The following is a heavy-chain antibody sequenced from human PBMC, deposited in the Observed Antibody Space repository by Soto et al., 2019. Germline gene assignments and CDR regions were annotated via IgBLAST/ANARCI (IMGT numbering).Heavy chain of an antibody. J-gene: IGHJ4*02. Sequence: GGSLRLSCAASGFTFSFYAMHWVRQAPGKGLEWVAVISYNGRNKHYVDSVKGRFTISRDNSQFSLHLNSVTPEDTAVYYCAREFPYYVSSDSYLDYWGQGALVTVSS. D-gene: IGHD3-16*01. CDR2: ISYNGRNK. V-gene: IGHV3-30*04. CDR3: AREFPYYVSSDSYLDY. CDR1: GFTFSFYA.